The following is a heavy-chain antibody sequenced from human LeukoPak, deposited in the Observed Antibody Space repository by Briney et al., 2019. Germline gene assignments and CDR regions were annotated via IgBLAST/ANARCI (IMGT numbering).Heavy chain of an antibody. Sequence: PGQSLRLSCAASGFTFNIYAMHWVRRPPGKGLEWVSGISWNSVTITYADSVKGRFTISRDNAKNTLYLEINSLRAEDTALYYCAKDSKSKGLEGYFDSWGQGTLVTVSS. D-gene: IGHD3-22*01. CDR2: ISWNSVTI. CDR3: AKDSKSKGLEGYFDS. J-gene: IGHJ4*02. CDR1: GFTFNIYA. V-gene: IGHV3-9*01.